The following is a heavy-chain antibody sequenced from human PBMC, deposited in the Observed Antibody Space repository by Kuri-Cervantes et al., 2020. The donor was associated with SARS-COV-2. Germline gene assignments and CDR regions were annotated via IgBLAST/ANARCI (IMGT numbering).Heavy chain of an antibody. CDR2: ISSNGGST. V-gene: IGHV3-64*01. CDR1: GFTFSRYA. CDR3: ARDSREYCSSTSCSWFDP. Sequence: GESLKISCAASGFTFSRYAMHWVRQAPGKGLEYVSAISSNGGSTYYANAVKGRFTFSRDNSKNTLNLQMGSLRAEDMAVYYCARDSREYCSSTSCSWFDPWGQGTLVTVSS. D-gene: IGHD2-2*01. J-gene: IGHJ5*02.